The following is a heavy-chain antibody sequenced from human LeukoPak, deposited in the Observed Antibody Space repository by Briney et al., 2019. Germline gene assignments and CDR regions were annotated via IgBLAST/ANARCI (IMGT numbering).Heavy chain of an antibody. V-gene: IGHV1-69*13. CDR3: ARQLGYSSSWNAFDI. CDR2: IIPIFGTA. CDR1: GGTFSSYA. J-gene: IGHJ3*02. D-gene: IGHD6-13*01. Sequence: GASVKVSCKASGGTFSSYAISWVRQAPGQELEWMGGIIPIFGTANYAQKFQGRVTITADESTSTAYMELSSLRSEDTAVYYCARQLGYSSSWNAFDIWGQGTMVTVSS.